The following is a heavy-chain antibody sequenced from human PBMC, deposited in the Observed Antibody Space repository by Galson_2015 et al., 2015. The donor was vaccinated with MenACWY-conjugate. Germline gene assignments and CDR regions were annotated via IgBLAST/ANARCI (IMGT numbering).Heavy chain of an antibody. CDR1: GFTFSSYS. J-gene: IGHJ4*02. CDR3: ARDKGGGATFFDY. CDR2: ISSSSSTI. Sequence: SLRLSCAASGFTFSSYSMNWVRQAPGKGLEWVSYISSSSSTIYYADSVKGRFTISRDNAKNSLYLQMNSLRAEDTAVYYCARDKGGGATFFDYWGQGTLVTVSS. V-gene: IGHV3-48*04. D-gene: IGHD1-1*01.